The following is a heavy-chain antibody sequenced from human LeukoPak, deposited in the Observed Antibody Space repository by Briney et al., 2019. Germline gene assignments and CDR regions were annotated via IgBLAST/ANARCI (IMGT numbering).Heavy chain of an antibody. D-gene: IGHD1-26*01. CDR2: IRSSGSRI. V-gene: IGHV3-48*02. J-gene: IGHJ4*02. CDR3: ARVAVGATRVDFDY. Sequence: QSGGSLRLSCAASGFTFSSYSMTWVRQAPGKGLEWISYIRSSGSRIYYADSVRGRFTISKDNAKNSLYLQMNSLRDEDTAVYYCARVAVGATRVDFDYWGQGTLVTVSS. CDR1: GFTFSSYS.